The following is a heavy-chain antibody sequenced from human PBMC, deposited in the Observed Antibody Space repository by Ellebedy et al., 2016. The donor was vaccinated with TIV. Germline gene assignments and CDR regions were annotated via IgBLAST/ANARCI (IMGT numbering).Heavy chain of an antibody. V-gene: IGHV1-69*13. D-gene: IGHD6-19*01. CDR3: ARGIGIAVAGTGFP. CDR1: GGTFSSYA. J-gene: IGHJ5*02. CDR2: IIPIFGTA. Sequence: SVKVSXKASGGTFSSYAISWVRQAPGQGLEWMGGIIPIFGTASYAQKFQGRVTITADESTSTAYMELSSLRSEDTAVYYCARGIGIAVAGTGFPWGQGTLVTVSS.